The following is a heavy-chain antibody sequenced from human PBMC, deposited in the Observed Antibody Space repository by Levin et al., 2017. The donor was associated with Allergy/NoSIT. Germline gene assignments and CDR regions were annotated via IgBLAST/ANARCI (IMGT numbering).Heavy chain of an antibody. CDR1: GFIFSNYW. Sequence: QAGGSLRLSCSASGFIFSNYWMHWVRQLLGKGLEWVSRINNDGTSTSYADSVGGRFTISRDNAKNTLYLEMNSLRVEDTAVYHCVRVTSFEYAYGNYRYHDLWGQGALVTVSS. D-gene: IGHD3-16*02. V-gene: IGHV3-74*01. CDR3: VRVTSFEYAYGNYRYHDL. CDR2: INNDGTST. J-gene: IGHJ5*02.